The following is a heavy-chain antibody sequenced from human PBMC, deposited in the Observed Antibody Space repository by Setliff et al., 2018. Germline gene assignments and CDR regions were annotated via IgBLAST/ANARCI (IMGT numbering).Heavy chain of an antibody. V-gene: IGHV1-69*10. CDR3: ARGPSPTVTPSRLIYFYHMDV. J-gene: IGHJ6*03. CDR1: GDPFNAYG. D-gene: IGHD4-17*01. CDR2: IIPVLGMT. Sequence: GASVKVSCKASGDPFNAYGVSWVRQAPGQGLEWMGAIIPVLGMTDYAQKFQGRLTITADQSTTTVYMELSSLRFYDTALYYCARGPSPTVTPSRLIYFYHMDVWGTGTTVTVSS.